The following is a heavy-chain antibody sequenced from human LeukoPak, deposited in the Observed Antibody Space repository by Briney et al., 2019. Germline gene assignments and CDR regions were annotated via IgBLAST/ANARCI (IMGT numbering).Heavy chain of an antibody. J-gene: IGHJ4*02. Sequence: SETLSLTCTVSGGSISSYYWSWIRQPPGKGLEWIGYIYYSGRTNYNPSLKSRVTISADTSKNQFSLKLSSVTAADTAVYYCATLKSGYSSPFDYWGQRTLVTVSS. CDR2: IYYSGRT. D-gene: IGHD5-18*01. V-gene: IGHV4-59*08. CDR3: ATLKSGYSSPFDY. CDR1: GGSISSYY.